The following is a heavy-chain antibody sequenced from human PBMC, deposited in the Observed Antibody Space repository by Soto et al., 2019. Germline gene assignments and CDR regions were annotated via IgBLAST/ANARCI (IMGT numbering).Heavy chain of an antibody. CDR2: IWYDGSNK. D-gene: IGHD1-20*01. J-gene: IGHJ6*02. V-gene: IGHV3-33*01. Sequence: QVQLVESGGGVVQPGRSLRLSCAASGFTFSSYGMHWVRQAPGKGLEWVTVIWYDGSNKYYADSVKGRFTISRDNSKNTLYLQMNSLRAEDTAVYYCARDRGLFNWNDWPHYYYGMDVWGQGTTVTVSS. CDR3: ARDRGLFNWNDWPHYYYGMDV. CDR1: GFTFSSYG.